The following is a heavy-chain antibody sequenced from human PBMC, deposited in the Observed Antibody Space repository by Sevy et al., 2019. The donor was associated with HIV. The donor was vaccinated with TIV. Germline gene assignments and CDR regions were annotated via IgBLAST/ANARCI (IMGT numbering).Heavy chain of an antibody. Sequence: GGSLRLSCAASGFTFSSYAMSWVRQAPGKGLEWVSAISGSGGSTYYADSVKGRFTVSRDNSKNTLYLQMNSLRAEDTAVYYCAKQGYYDCSALGYWGQGTLVTVSS. CDR3: AKQGYYDCSALGY. CDR1: GFTFSSYA. J-gene: IGHJ4*02. D-gene: IGHD3-22*01. V-gene: IGHV3-23*01. CDR2: ISGSGGST.